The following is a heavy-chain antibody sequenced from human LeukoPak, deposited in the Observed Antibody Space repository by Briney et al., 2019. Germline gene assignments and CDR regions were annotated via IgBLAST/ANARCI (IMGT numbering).Heavy chain of an antibody. Sequence: GGSLRLSCAASGFTFSSYAMSWVRQAPRKGLEWDSAISGSGGSTYYADSVKGRLTISRDNSKNTLYLQMNSLRAEDTAVYYCAKDPSGYDILTCYLGYYFDYWGQGTLVTVSS. J-gene: IGHJ4*02. D-gene: IGHD3-9*01. CDR3: AKDPSGYDILTCYLGYYFDY. CDR1: GFTFSSYA. CDR2: ISGSGGST. V-gene: IGHV3-23*01.